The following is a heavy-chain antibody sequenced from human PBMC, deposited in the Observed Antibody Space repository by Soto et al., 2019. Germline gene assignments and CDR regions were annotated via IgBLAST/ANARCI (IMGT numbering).Heavy chain of an antibody. CDR2: IYYLGST. D-gene: IGHD3-10*01. CDR3: ARDGYDGSGSPYPAY. Sequence: PSETLSLTCSVSGGSMSAYFCSWIRQSPGKGLEWIGYIYYLGSTDYNPSLKSRVTISVDTSKRQFSLRLTSVTAADTAVYYCARDGYDGSGSPYPAYWGPGTQVTVSS. V-gene: IGHV4-59*01. CDR1: GGSMSAYF. J-gene: IGHJ4*02.